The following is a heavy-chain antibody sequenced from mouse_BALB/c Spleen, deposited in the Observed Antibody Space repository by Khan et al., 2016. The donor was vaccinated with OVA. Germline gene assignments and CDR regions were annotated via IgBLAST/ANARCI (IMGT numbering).Heavy chain of an antibody. CDR2: IWTGGGT. J-gene: IGHJ1*01. CDR3: VRRGKYSGSFYWDFDG. D-gene: IGHD2-1*01. Sequence: QVQLKESGPGLVAPSQSLSITCTVSGFSLTNYDISWIRQPPGKGLEWLAVIWTGGGTNYNSAFMSRLSITKDNSKSQVFLKRKSLQTEGKAIDYCVRRGKYSGSFYWDFDGWGAGTTVTVSA. V-gene: IGHV2-9-2*01. CDR1: GFSLTNYD.